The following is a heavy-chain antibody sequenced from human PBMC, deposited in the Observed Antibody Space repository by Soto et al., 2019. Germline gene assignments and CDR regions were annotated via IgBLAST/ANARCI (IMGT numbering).Heavy chain of an antibody. CDR3: AKDPYDTPHDAFDI. J-gene: IGHJ3*02. CDR2: IHSDGSTT. Sequence: GGSLRLSCAASGFTFNYYWMHWVRQAPGQGLVWVSHIHSDGSTTTYADSVKGRFTISRDNAKNTLYLQMNSLRAEDTAVYYCAKDPYDTPHDAFDIWGQGTMVTVSS. D-gene: IGHD3-22*01. CDR1: GFTFNYYW. V-gene: IGHV3-74*01.